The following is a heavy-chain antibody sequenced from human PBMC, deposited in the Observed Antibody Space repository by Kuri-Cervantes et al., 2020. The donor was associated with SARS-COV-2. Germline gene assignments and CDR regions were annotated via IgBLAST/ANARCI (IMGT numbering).Heavy chain of an antibody. V-gene: IGHV1-2*02. CDR2: INPNSGGT. Sequence: ASVKVSCKASGYTFTSYYMHWVRQAPGQGLEWMGIINPNSGGTNYAQKFQGRVTMTRDTSTSTAFMELSSLRSDDTAVYYCARDSGDWNPDGLDIWGQGTMVTVSS. CDR1: GYTFTSYY. CDR3: ARDSGDWNPDGLDI. D-gene: IGHD1-1*01. J-gene: IGHJ3*02.